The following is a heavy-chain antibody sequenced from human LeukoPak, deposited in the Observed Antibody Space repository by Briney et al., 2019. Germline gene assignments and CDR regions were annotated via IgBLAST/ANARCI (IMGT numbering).Heavy chain of an antibody. CDR1: GFTFSSYA. V-gene: IGHV3-30-3*01. CDR3: ANGGIVVATTGY. J-gene: IGHJ4*02. D-gene: IGHD6-19*01. CDR2: ISYDGSNK. Sequence: GGSLRLSCAASGFTFSSYAMHWVRQAPGKGLEWVAVISYDGSNKYYADSVKGRFTISRDNSKNTLYLQMNSLRAEDTAVYYCANGGIVVATTGYWGQGTLVTVSS.